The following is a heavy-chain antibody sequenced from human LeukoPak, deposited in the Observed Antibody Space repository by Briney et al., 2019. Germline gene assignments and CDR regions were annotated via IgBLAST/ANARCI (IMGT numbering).Heavy chain of an antibody. CDR2: IDVHSNTI. D-gene: IGHD3-3*01. J-gene: IGHJ4*02. V-gene: IGHV3-48*01. CDR1: GFTFSSYS. Sequence: GGSLRLSCAASGFTFSSYSMNWVRQAPGKGLEWISYIDVHSNTIYYADSVKGRFTISGDNAKNSLYLQVNSLRAEDTAVYYCARDMGGVYDFLSGFYKVGYFDYWGQGTLVTVAS. CDR3: ARDMGGVYDFLSGFYKVGYFDY.